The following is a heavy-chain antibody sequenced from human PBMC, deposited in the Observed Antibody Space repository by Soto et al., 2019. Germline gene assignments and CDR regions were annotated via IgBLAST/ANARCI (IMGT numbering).Heavy chain of an antibody. CDR1: GDSIGSGNKY. J-gene: IGHJ6*02. Sequence: PSETLSLTCTVSGDSIGSGNKYWSWIRHAPGKGLEWIGYIFSSGTTYYNPSLKSRLTMSLDTSQNQFSLKLNSVTAADTAVYFCARVPSPFDFYYAMDVWGQGTTVTVSS. CDR2: IFSSGTT. D-gene: IGHD3-16*01. CDR3: ARVPSPFDFYYAMDV. V-gene: IGHV4-30-4*02.